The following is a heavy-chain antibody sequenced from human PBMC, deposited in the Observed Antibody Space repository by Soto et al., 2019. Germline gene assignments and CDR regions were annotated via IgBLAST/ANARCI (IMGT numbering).Heavy chain of an antibody. CDR2: IYTTGNV. CDR3: VRDRLNWFDP. CDR1: GASTTIYY. Sequence: QVQLLESGPGLVKPSDTLSLTCNVSGASTTIYYWSWIRQSAGKGLEWIGRIYTTGNVNYNPSLRSRVTMSRDSSKNQLSLNLTSVTAADTAVYYCVRDRLNWFDPWGQGLQVTVSS. J-gene: IGHJ5*02. V-gene: IGHV4-4*07.